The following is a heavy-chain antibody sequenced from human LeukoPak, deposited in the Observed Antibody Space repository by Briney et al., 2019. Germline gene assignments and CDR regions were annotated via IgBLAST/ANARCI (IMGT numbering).Heavy chain of an antibody. CDR1: GFTFSSYS. J-gene: IGHJ4*02. Sequence: QPGGSLRLSCAASGFTFSSYSMTWIRQAPGKGLEWASYISSSSSTIYYADSVKGRVTISRDNANNSLYLQMNSLRAEDTAVYYCARERTTVTTDPFDDWGQGTVVIVFS. CDR2: ISSSSSTI. CDR3: ARERTTVTTDPFDD. V-gene: IGHV3-48*01. D-gene: IGHD4-11*01.